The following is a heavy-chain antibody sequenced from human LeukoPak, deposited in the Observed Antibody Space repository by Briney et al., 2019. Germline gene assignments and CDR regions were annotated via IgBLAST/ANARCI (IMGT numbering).Heavy chain of an antibody. V-gene: IGHV4-34*01. CDR2: INHSGST. CDR3: ARGLKYYYGSGSTTPPGPGAFDI. CDR1: GGSFSGYY. Sequence: PSETLSLTCAVYGGSFSGYYWSWLRQPPGKGLEWIGEINHSGSTNYNPSLKSRVTISVDTSKNQFSLKLSSVTAADTAVYYCARGLKYYYGSGSTTPPGPGAFDIWGQGTMVTVSS. D-gene: IGHD3-10*01. J-gene: IGHJ3*02.